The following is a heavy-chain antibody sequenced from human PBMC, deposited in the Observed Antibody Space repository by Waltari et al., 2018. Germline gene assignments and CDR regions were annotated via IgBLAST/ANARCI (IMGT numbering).Heavy chain of an antibody. D-gene: IGHD6-19*01. CDR1: GGSFSGDY. CDR3: ARGYRRIAVAGTGWFDP. Sequence: QVQLQQWGAGLLKPSEPLSLTCAVYGGSFSGDYWSWIRQLPGKGLEWIGEINHRGSTNYTPSLKSRVTISVDTSKNQFSLKLSSVTAADTAVYYCARGYRRIAVAGTGWFDPWGQGTLVTVSS. CDR2: INHRGST. V-gene: IGHV4-34*01. J-gene: IGHJ5*02.